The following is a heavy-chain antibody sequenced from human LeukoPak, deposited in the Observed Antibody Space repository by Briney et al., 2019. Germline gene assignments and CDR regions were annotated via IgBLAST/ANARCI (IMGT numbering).Heavy chain of an antibody. CDR1: GGSIISNLYY. CDR3: ARHAGSYYTYNFDY. J-gene: IGHJ4*02. CDR2: IHYSENV. Sequence: PSETLSLTCTVSGGSIISNLYYWGWIRQPPGKGLEWIGDIHYSENVYYNSSLKSRVTIFVGTSQNQFSLKLSSVTAADTAVYYCARHAGSYYTYNFDYWGQGTLVTVSS. D-gene: IGHD3-22*01. V-gene: IGHV4-39*01.